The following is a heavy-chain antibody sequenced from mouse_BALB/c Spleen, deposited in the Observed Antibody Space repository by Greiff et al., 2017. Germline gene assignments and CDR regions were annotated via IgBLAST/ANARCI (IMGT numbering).Heavy chain of an antibody. V-gene: IGHV2-6-7*01. CDR1: GFSLTGYG. D-gene: IGHD1-2*01. CDR3: ARDLFTTAVYYAMDY. CDR2: IWGDGST. J-gene: IGHJ4*01. Sequence: QVQLKQSGPGLVAPSQSLSITCTVSGFSLTGYGVNWVRQPPGKGLEWLGMIWGDGSTDYNSALKSRLSISKDNSKSQVFLKMNSLQTDDTARYYCARDLFTTAVYYAMDYWGQGTSVTVSA.